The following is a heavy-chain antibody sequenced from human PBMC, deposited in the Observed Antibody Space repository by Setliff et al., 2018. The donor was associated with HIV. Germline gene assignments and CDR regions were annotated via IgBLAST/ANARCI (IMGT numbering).Heavy chain of an antibody. Sequence: ASVKVSCKVTGYTLTELSMHWVRQAPGKGLEWMGGFDRENGETFYAQKFQGRVTMTEDTSTDTAYMELSSLRSEDTAVYDCATGTNWNYVYYYYMDVWGKGTTVTVSS. J-gene: IGHJ6*03. CDR2: FDRENGET. CDR3: ATGTNWNYVYYYYMDV. V-gene: IGHV1-24*01. CDR1: GYTLTELS. D-gene: IGHD1-7*01.